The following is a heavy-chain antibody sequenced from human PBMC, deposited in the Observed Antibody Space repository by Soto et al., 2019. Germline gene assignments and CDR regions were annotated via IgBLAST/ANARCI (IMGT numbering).Heavy chain of an antibody. CDR1: GYSFTIYC. D-gene: IGHD3-9*01. CDR2: IYPADSDT. Sequence: PGESLKISCKGSGYSFTIYCIGWVLQMPGKGLEWMGIIYPADSDTRYSPSFQGQVTISADKSISTAYLQWSSLKASDTAMYYCARPGETGSYSYFDYWGQGTLVTVSS. J-gene: IGHJ4*02. CDR3: ARPGETGSYSYFDY. V-gene: IGHV5-51*01.